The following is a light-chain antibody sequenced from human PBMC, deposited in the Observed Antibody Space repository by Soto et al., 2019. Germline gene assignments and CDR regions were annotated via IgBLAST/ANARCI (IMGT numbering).Light chain of an antibody. CDR2: EVN. J-gene: IGLJ1*01. CDR3: CSSGGSPTYV. CDR1: SSGVGSYNL. Sequence: QSVLTQPASVSGSPGQSITISCTGTSSGVGSYNLVSWYQQHPGKAPKLMIFEVNKRPSGVSNRFSGSKSGNTASLTISGLKVEDEAYYYCCSSGGSPTYVFGTGTKVTVL. V-gene: IGLV2-23*02.